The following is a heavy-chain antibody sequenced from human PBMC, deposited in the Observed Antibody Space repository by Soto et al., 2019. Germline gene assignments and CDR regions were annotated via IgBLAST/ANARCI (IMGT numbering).Heavy chain of an antibody. V-gene: IGHV3-48*03. CDR2: ISSSGSTI. CDR1: GFTFSSYE. D-gene: IGHD2-2*01. Sequence: PGGSLRLSCAASGFTFSSYEMNWVRQAPGKGLEWVSYISSSGSTIYYADSVKGRFTISRDNAKNSLYLQMNSLRAEDTAVYYCARNRRVVPANDYYYGMDVWGQGTTVTVSS. J-gene: IGHJ6*02. CDR3: ARNRRVVPANDYYYGMDV.